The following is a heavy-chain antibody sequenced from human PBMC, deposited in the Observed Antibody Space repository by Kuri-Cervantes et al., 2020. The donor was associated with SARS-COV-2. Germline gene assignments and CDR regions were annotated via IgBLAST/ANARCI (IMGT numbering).Heavy chain of an antibody. Sequence: GECVKIFCAASGFTFSNAWMSWVRQAPGKGLEWVANIKQDGSEKYYVDSVKGRFTISRDNAKNSLYLQMNSLRAEDTAVYYCARVPRSSSQTYWGQGTLVTVSS. CDR2: IKQDGSEK. J-gene: IGHJ4*02. V-gene: IGHV3-7*01. D-gene: IGHD6-6*01. CDR1: GFTFSNAW. CDR3: ARVPRSSSQTY.